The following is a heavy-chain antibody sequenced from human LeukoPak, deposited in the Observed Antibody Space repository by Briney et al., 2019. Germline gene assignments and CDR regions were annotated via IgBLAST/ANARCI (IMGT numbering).Heavy chain of an antibody. Sequence: SETLSLTCTVAGGSISSYYWSWIRQPPGKGLEWIGYIYYSGSTTYNPSLKSRVTISVDTSKNQFSLKLSSVTAADTAVYYCARDKSGLGELLWSFDPWGQGTLVTVSS. CDR3: ARDKSGLGELLWSFDP. D-gene: IGHD3-10*01. J-gene: IGHJ5*02. V-gene: IGHV4-59*01. CDR2: IYYSGST. CDR1: GGSISSYY.